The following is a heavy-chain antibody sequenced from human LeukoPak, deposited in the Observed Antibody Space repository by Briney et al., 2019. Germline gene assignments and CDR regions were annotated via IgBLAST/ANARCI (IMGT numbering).Heavy chain of an antibody. J-gene: IGHJ3*02. Sequence: GSLRLSSAASGFTFSSYSMNWVRQAPGRGLEWVSSISSSSSYIYYADSVKGRFTISRDNAKNSLYLQMNSLRAEDTAVYYCARGSPSIVGAPAAFDIWGQGTMVTVSS. CDR1: GFTFSSYS. D-gene: IGHD1-26*01. V-gene: IGHV3-21*01. CDR3: ARGSPSIVGAPAAFDI. CDR2: ISSSSSYI.